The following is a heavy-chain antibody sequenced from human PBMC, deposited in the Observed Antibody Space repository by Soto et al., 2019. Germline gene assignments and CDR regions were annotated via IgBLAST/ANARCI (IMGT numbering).Heavy chain of an antibody. CDR3: ARGRVYCGGDCPSNWFDP. CDR2: IYYSGST. V-gene: IGHV4-30-4*01. D-gene: IGHD2-21*02. Sequence: QVQLQESGPGLVKPSQTLSLTCTVSGGSISSGDYYWSWIRQPPGKGLEWIGYIYYSGSTYYNPSLKSRVTISVDPSKNQFSLKLSSVTAADTAVYYCARGRVYCGGDCPSNWFDPWGQGTLVTVSS. CDR1: GGSISSGDYY. J-gene: IGHJ5*02.